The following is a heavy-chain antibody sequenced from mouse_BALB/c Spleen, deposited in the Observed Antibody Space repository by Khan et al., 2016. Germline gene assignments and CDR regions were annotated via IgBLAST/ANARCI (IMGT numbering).Heavy chain of an antibody. D-gene: IGHD2-3*01. Sequence: QVQLKQSGAELMKPGASVKISCKATGYTFSTYWIEWVKQRPGHGLEWIGEILPGSGSATYNEKFKEKATFTADTSSNTAYMQLSSLTSEDSAVYYCAKWLLGAMDYWGQGTSVTVSA. J-gene: IGHJ4*01. CDR1: GYTFSTYW. V-gene: IGHV1-9*01. CDR2: ILPGSGSA. CDR3: AKWLLGAMDY.